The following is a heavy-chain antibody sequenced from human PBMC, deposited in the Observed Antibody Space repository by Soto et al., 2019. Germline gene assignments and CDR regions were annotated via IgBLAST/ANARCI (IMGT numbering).Heavy chain of an antibody. Sequence: SETLSLTCTVSGGSTSSSYWSWIRQPPGKGLEWLAYIYDDGSANYNPSLKSRATISLDMSKNQFSLKLTSVTAADTAVYYCARDKYCSGGSCRKNWFDPWGQGTLVTVSS. CDR2: IYDDGSA. V-gene: IGHV4-59*01. CDR3: ARDKYCSGGSCRKNWFDP. J-gene: IGHJ5*02. D-gene: IGHD2-15*01. CDR1: GGSTSSSY.